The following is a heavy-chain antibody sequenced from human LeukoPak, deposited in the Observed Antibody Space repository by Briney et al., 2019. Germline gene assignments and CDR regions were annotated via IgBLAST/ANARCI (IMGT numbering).Heavy chain of an antibody. D-gene: IGHD6-19*01. V-gene: IGHV1-8*01. J-gene: IGHJ5*02. Sequence: GASVKVSCKASGYTFTSYDINWVRQATGQGLEWMGWMNPNSGNTGYAQKFQGRVTMTRNTSISIAYMEVSSLRSEDTAVYYCARDLSSSGWYREVGFDPWGQGTLVTVSS. CDR3: ARDLSSSGWYREVGFDP. CDR1: GYTFTSYD. CDR2: MNPNSGNT.